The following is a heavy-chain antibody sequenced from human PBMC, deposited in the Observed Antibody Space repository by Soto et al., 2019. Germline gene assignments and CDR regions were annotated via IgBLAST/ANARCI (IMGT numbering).Heavy chain of an antibody. CDR3: ARLGGYVSVGYYYLWDS. CDR1: GGSISSYY. J-gene: IGHJ4*02. D-gene: IGHD3-22*01. CDR2: IYTSGST. Sequence: PSETLSLTCTVSGGSISSYYWSWIRQPAGKGLEWIGRIYTSGSTNYNPSLKSRVTMSVDTSKNQFSLKLSSVTAADTAVYYCARLGGYVSVGYYYLWDSWGQGTLVTVSS. V-gene: IGHV4-4*07.